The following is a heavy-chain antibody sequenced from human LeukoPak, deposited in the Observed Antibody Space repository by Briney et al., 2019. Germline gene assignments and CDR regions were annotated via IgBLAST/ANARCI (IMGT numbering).Heavy chain of an antibody. CDR2: IYYSGNT. D-gene: IGHD5-24*01. Sequence: SETLSLTCTVSGGSISSSSYYWGWIRQPPGKGLEWFGNIYYSGNTYYTPSLKSRVTISVDTSKYQFSLKPSSVTAADTAVYYCARRRAGYTKYYFDYWGQGTLVTVSS. J-gene: IGHJ4*02. V-gene: IGHV4-39*01. CDR3: ARRRAGYTKYYFDY. CDR1: GGSISSSSYY.